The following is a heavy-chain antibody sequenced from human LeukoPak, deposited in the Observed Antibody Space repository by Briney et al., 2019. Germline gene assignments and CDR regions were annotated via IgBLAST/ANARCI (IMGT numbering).Heavy chain of an antibody. V-gene: IGHV4-61*08. CDR3: AREPHWNDGHCWFDP. J-gene: IGHJ5*02. CDR2: IYYSGST. D-gene: IGHD1-1*01. Sequence: PSETLSLTCAVSGGSISSGGYSWSWIRQPPGKGLEWIGYIYYSGSTNYNPSLKSRVTISVDTSKNQFSLKLSSVTAADTAVYYCAREPHWNDGHCWFDPWGQGTLVTVSS. CDR1: GGSISSGGYS.